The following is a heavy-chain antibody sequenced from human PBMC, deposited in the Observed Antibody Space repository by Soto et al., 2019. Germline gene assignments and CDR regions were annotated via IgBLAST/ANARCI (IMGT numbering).Heavy chain of an antibody. CDR2: INAGNGNT. Sequence: QVQLVQSGAEEKKPGASVKVSCKASGYTFTSYAMHWVRQAPGQRLEWMGWINAGNGNTKYSQKFQGRVTITRATSASTAYMSLSSLRSEDTAVYYCARSIVVVTALDYWGQGTLVTVSS. CDR3: ARSIVVVTALDY. D-gene: IGHD2-21*02. V-gene: IGHV1-3*05. J-gene: IGHJ4*02. CDR1: GYTFTSYA.